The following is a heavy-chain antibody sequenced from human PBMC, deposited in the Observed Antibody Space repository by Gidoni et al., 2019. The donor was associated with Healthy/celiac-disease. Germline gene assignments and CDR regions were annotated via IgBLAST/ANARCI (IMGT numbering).Heavy chain of an antibody. CDR1: GGTFSSYA. CDR3: ARLAGYSSSWYPPNFDY. CDR2: IIPIFGTA. D-gene: IGHD6-13*01. V-gene: IGHV1-69*01. J-gene: IGHJ4*02. Sequence: QVQLVQSGAEVKKPGSSVKVSCKASGGTFSSYAISWVRQAPGQGLEWMGGIIPIFGTANYAQKFQGRVTITADEFTSTAYMELSSLRSEDTAVYYCARLAGYSSSWYPPNFDYWGQGTLVTVSS.